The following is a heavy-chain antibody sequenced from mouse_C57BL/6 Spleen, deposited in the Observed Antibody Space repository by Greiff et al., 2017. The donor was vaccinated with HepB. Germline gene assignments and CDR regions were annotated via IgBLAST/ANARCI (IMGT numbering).Heavy chain of an antibody. CDR1: GFSLTSYA. Sequence: VKVVESGPGLVAPSQSLSITCTVSGFSLTSYAISWVRQPPGKGLEWLGVIWTGGGTNYNSALKSRLSISKDNSKSQVFLKMNSLQTDDTARYYCARREAGGWDDFYAMDYWGQGTSVTVSS. CDR2: IWTGGGT. D-gene: IGHD2-4*01. J-gene: IGHJ4*01. CDR3: ARREAGGWDDFYAMDY. V-gene: IGHV2-9-1*01.